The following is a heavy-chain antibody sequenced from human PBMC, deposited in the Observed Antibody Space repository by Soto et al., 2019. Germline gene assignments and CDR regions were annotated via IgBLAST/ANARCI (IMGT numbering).Heavy chain of an antibody. V-gene: IGHV3-33*01. CDR2: IWYDGSNK. D-gene: IGHD1-1*01. J-gene: IGHJ4*02. Sequence: QVQLVESGGGVVQPGRSLRLSCAASGFTFSSYGMHWVRQAPGKGLEWVAVIWYDGSNKYYADSVKGRFTISRDNSKNTLYLQMNSLRAEDTAVYYCARGRDWNDFGYWGQGTLVTVSS. CDR3: ARGRDWNDFGY. CDR1: GFTFSSYG.